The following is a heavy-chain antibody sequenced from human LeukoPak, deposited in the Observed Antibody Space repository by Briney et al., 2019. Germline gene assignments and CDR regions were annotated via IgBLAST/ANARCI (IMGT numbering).Heavy chain of an antibody. CDR2: ISSSSSYI. J-gene: IGHJ4*01. D-gene: IGHD2-15*01. V-gene: IGHV3-21*01. CDR1: GFTFRSYS. Sequence: GGSLRLSCAASGFTFRSYSMNWVRQAPGKGLEWVSSISSSSSYIYYADSVKGRFTISRDNAKNSLYLQMNSLRAEDTAVYYCARDWWTTTDYWGQGTLVTVSS. CDR3: ARDWWTTTDY.